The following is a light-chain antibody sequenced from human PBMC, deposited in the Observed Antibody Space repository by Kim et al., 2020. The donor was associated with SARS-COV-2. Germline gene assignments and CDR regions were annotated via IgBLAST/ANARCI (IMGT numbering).Light chain of an antibody. CDR3: ASRDTSGDHVYV. CDR2: YGN. J-gene: IGLJ1*01. CDR1: TLGTYF. Sequence: SSELTQDPDVSVALGQAVRITCQGDTLGTYFASWYQRKPGQAPLLLIYYGNNRPSGIPDRFSGSTSGDTASLTITGAQAEDEADYYCASRDTSGDHVYVFGSGTKVTVL. V-gene: IGLV3-19*01.